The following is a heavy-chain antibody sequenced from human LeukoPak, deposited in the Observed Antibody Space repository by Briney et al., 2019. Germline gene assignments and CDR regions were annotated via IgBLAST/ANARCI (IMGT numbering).Heavy chain of an antibody. J-gene: IGHJ4*02. CDR3: AKDPPAYCGGDCYVGY. CDR1: GFTFSNYA. V-gene: IGHV3-30*04. D-gene: IGHD2-21*01. CDR2: ISYDGSNK. Sequence: GGSLRLSCAASGFTFSNYAMHWVRQAPGKGLEWVAVISYDGSNKYYADSVKGRFTISRDNSKNTLCLQMNSLRAEDTAVYYCAKDPPAYCGGDCYVGYWGQGTLVTVSS.